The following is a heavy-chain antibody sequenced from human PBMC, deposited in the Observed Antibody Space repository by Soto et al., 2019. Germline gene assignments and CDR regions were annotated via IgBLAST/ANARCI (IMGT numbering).Heavy chain of an antibody. V-gene: IGHV3-53*01. CDR1: GFTVSNNY. CDR3: GSRPGGGGY. J-gene: IGHJ4*02. Sequence: EVQLVESGGGLIQPGGSLRLSCAVSGFTVSNNYMSWVRQAPGKGLEGVSVIYSGGYTAYGDSVKGRFTISRDNSKNTIFPQLKTLGAEDTAVYFWGSRPGGGGYWGQGTLVTVSS. D-gene: IGHD3-10*01. CDR2: IYSGGYT.